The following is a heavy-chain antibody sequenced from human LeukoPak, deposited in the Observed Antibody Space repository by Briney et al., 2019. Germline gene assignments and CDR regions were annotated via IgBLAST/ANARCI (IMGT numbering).Heavy chain of an antibody. V-gene: IGHV5-51*01. D-gene: IGHD2-15*01. CDR1: GYSFDTYR. J-gene: IGHJ5*02. CDR2: IYPGDSDT. Sequence: GESLKISCKGSGYSFDTYRIGWVRQMPGKGLEWMGTIYPGDSDTRYSPSFQGQVTISADKSISTAYLQWSGLKASDTAIYYCARRGEVAEWFDPWGQGTLVTVSS. CDR3: ARRGEVAEWFDP.